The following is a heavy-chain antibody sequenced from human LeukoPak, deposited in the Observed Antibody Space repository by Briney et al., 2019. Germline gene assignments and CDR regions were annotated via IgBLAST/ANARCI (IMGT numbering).Heavy chain of an antibody. V-gene: IGHV4-4*07. CDR2: IYTSGST. Sequence: PSETLSLTCTVSGGSISSYYWSWIRQPAGKGLEWIGRIYTSGSTNYNPSLKSRVTMSVDTSKNQFSLKLSSVTAADTAVYYCARRGFYDSSGYYVSHFDYWGQGTLVTVSS. CDR3: ARRGFYDSSGYYVSHFDY. D-gene: IGHD3-22*01. CDR1: GGSISSYY. J-gene: IGHJ4*02.